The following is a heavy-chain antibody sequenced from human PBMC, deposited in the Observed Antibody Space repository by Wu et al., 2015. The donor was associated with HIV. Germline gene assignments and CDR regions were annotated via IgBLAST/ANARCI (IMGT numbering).Heavy chain of an antibody. V-gene: IGHV1-18*01. Sequence: QVHLVQFGGEVKKPGSSVKVTCKASGDGFTSYGISWVRQAPGQGLEWMGWISAYNGNTKYAQKFQGRVTLTRDTAINTAYMDLFRLSFNDTAIYFCARSPIWGSYRYVDYWGRGTLVTVSS. CDR2: ISAYNGNT. CDR3: ARSPIWGSYRYVDY. D-gene: IGHD3-16*02. CDR1: GDGFTSYG. J-gene: IGHJ4*02.